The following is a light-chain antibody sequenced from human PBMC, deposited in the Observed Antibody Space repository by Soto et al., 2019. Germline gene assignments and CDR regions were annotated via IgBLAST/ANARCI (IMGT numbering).Light chain of an antibody. Sequence: EIVLTQSPGTLSLSPGERATLSCRASQSVSSSYLAWYQQKPGQAPRLLIYGASSMATGIPDRFSGSGSGTDFTLTISRLEHEDVAVYYCQQYGSSPQTFGEGTKLEIK. CDR1: QSVSSSY. V-gene: IGKV3-20*01. CDR3: QQYGSSPQT. CDR2: GAS. J-gene: IGKJ2*01.